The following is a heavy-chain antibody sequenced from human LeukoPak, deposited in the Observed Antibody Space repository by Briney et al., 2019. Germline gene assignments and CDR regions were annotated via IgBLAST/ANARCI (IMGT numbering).Heavy chain of an antibody. CDR2: ISYDGSNK. V-gene: IGHV3-30-3*01. CDR1: GFTFNSYA. CDR3: ARAGFSSGWYFADY. Sequence: GGSLRLSCTASGFTFNSYAMHWVRQAPGKGLEWVAVISYDGSNKYYADSVKGRFTISRDNSKNTLYLQMNSLRAEDTAVYYCARAGFSSGWYFADYWGQGTLVTVSS. D-gene: IGHD6-19*01. J-gene: IGHJ4*02.